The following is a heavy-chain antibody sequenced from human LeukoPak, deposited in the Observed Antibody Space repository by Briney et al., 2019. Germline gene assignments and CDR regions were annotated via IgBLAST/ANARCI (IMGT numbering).Heavy chain of an antibody. CDR3: AKEGGPNYYYYMDV. D-gene: IGHD1-26*01. Sequence: PGGSLRLSCVASGFTFSSNGMHWVRQAPGKGLEWVTFIQYDGSKKYYADSVKGRFTISRDNSKNTLYLEMNSLRAEDTAVYYCAKEGGPNYYYYMDVWGKGTTVTISS. CDR2: IQYDGSKK. V-gene: IGHV3-30*02. CDR1: GFTFSSNG. J-gene: IGHJ6*03.